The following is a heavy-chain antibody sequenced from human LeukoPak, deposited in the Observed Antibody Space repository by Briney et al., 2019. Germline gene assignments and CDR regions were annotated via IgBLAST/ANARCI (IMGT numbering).Heavy chain of an antibody. CDR3: ANNLGYDLGYYYMDV. D-gene: IGHD3-3*01. J-gene: IGHJ6*03. V-gene: IGHV3-30*04. Sequence: GRSLRLSCAASGFTFSSYAMHWVRQAPGKGLEWVAFIRYDGSNKYYAASVKGRFTISRDNSKNTLYLQMNSLRAEDTALYYCANNLGYDLGYYYMDVWGKGTTVTVSS. CDR1: GFTFSSYA. CDR2: IRYDGSNK.